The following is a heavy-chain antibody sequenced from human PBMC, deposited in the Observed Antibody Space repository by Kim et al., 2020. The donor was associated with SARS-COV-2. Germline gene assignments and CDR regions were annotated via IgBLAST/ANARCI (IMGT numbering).Heavy chain of an antibody. J-gene: IGHJ6*03. CDR3: AEGRRQWLVRGPYYYYRGV. D-gene: IGHD6-19*01. V-gene: IGHV4-34*01. CDR2: INHSGST. CDR1: GGSFSGYS. Sequence: SETLSLTCAVYGGSFSGYSWSWIRQPPGKGLEWIGEINHSGSTTYNPSSKSRVTITVDTPQNQFPLKLSSVTAADAAVYYWAEGRRQWLVRGPYYYYRGVWGRGTTVTVSS.